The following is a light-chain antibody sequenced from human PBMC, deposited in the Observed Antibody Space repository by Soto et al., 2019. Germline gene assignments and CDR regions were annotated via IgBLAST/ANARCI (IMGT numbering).Light chain of an antibody. Sequence: AIQMTQSPSSLSASVGDRVTITCRASQDIRNDLGWYQQKPGKAPNLLIFATSRLQSGVPSRFSGSGSGTDFTLTISSLQPEDFATYYCLQDHSYPFTFGPGTTVDIK. J-gene: IGKJ3*01. CDR2: ATS. V-gene: IGKV1-6*01. CDR1: QDIRND. CDR3: LQDHSYPFT.